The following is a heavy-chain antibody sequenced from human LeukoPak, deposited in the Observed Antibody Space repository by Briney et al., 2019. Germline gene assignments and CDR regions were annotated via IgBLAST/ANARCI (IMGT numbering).Heavy chain of an antibody. D-gene: IGHD1-26*01. CDR1: GFTVSSNY. Sequence: GGSLRLSCAASGFTVSSNYMSWVRQAPGKGLEWVANIKDDGSENNYVDSVRGRFTISRDNAKNSLYLQLSSLRAEDTAVYYCARDKWTPGYWGQGTLVTVSS. V-gene: IGHV3-7*01. J-gene: IGHJ4*02. CDR3: ARDKWTPGY. CDR2: IKDDGSEN.